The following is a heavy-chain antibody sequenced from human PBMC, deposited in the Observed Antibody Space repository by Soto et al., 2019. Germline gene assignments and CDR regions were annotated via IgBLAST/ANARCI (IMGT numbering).Heavy chain of an antibody. Sequence: ASVTVSCKASGYTFTSYGISWVRQAPGQGLEWMGWISAYNGNTNYAQKLQGRVTMTTDTSTNTAYMELRSLRSDDTAVYYCARMGIAVVAADPPRIDYWGQGTLVTVSS. D-gene: IGHD2-15*01. CDR2: ISAYNGNT. CDR1: GYTFTSYG. CDR3: ARMGIAVVAADPPRIDY. J-gene: IGHJ4*02. V-gene: IGHV1-18*01.